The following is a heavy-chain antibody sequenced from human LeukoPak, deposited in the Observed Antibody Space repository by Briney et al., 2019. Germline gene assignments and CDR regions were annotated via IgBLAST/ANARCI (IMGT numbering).Heavy chain of an antibody. CDR3: AKDQGMAVADPRGDY. J-gene: IGHJ4*02. CDR1: GFTFSSYA. Sequence: PGGSLRLSCAASGFTFSSYAMSWVRQAPGKGLEWVSAISGSGGSTYYADSVKGRFTISRDDSKNTLYLQMNSLRAEDTAVYYCAKDQGMAVADPRGDYWGQGTLVTVSS. D-gene: IGHD6-19*01. V-gene: IGHV3-23*01. CDR2: ISGSGGST.